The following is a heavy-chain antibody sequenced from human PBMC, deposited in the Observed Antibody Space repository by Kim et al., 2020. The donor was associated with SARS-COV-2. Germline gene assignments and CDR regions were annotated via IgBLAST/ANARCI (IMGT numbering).Heavy chain of an antibody. V-gene: IGHV3-48*03. Sequence: GGSLRLSCAASGFTFSSYEMNWVRQAPGKGLEWVSYISSSGSTIYYADSVKGRFTISRDNAKNSLYLQMNSLRAEDTAVYYCARDLGGGDYYYYGMDVWGQGTTVTVSS. CDR1: GFTFSSYE. CDR2: ISSSGSTI. J-gene: IGHJ6*02. CDR3: ARDLGGGDYYYYGMDV. D-gene: IGHD3-16*01.